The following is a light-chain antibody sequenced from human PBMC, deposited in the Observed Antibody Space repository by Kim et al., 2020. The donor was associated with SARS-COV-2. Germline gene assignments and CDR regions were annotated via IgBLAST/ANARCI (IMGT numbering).Light chain of an antibody. J-gene: IGKJ2*03. Sequence: RATLNGKSSQTVLYNSNNKNYLAWYQQKPGQAPKLLIYWASIRESGVSDRFSGSGSETDFTLTISSQQAEDVAVYYCQQYYSTPPSFGQGTKLEI. V-gene: IGKV4-1*01. CDR1: QTVLYNSNNKNY. CDR3: QQYYSTPPS. CDR2: WAS.